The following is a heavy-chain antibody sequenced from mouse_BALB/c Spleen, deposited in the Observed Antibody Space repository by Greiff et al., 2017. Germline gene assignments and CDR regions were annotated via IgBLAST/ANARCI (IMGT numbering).Heavy chain of an antibody. CDR3: ARSPYDGYFDY. CDR2: ISSGSSTI. Sequence: DVMLVESGGGLVQPGGSRKLSCAASGFTFSSFGMHWVRQAPEKGLEWVAYISSGSSTIYYADTVKGRFTISRDNPKNTLFLQMTSLRSEDTAMYYCARSPYDGYFDYWGQGTTLTVSS. V-gene: IGHV5-17*02. D-gene: IGHD2-14*01. J-gene: IGHJ2*01. CDR1: GFTFSSFG.